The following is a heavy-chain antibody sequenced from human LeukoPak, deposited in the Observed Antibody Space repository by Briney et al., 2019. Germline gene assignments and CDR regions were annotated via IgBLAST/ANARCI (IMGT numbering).Heavy chain of an antibody. CDR3: ARAGGYASSWAF. CDR2: IKQDGSEK. Sequence: GGSLRLSCAASGFTFSSYWMNWVRQVPGKGLEWVANIKQDGSEKNYVDSVKGRFTISRDNTKSSLDLQMNSLRAKDTAVYYCARAGGYASSWAFWGQGTLVTVSS. V-gene: IGHV3-7*01. J-gene: IGHJ4*02. D-gene: IGHD5-12*01. CDR1: GFTFSSYW.